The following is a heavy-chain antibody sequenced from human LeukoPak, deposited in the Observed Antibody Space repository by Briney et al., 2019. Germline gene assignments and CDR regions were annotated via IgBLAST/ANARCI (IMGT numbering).Heavy chain of an antibody. CDR1: GFTFTTYA. D-gene: IGHD3-22*01. V-gene: IGHV3-30-3*01. CDR2: ISPDGNIK. CDR3: ARDYYYDSSGYYGSAVY. Sequence: GGSLRLSCAASGFTFTTYAMHWVRQAPGKGLEWVAAISPDGNIKYYTDSVKGRFTISRDNSKNTLYLQMNSLIAEDTAVYYCARDYYYDSSGYYGSAVYWGQGTLVTVSS. J-gene: IGHJ4*02.